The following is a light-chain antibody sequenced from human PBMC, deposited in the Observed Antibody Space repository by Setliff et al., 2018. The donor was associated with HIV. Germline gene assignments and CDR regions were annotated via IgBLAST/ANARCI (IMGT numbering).Light chain of an antibody. CDR1: SSDVGGYYS. CDR3: SSYTGSTTLV. V-gene: IGLV2-14*03. Sequence: QSVLTQPASVSGSPGQSITISCTGISSDVGGYYSVSWYQQHPGKAPKLMIYDVINRPSGVSNRFSGSRSGNTASLTISGLQVEDEADYYCSSYTGSTTLVFGTGTKVTVL. CDR2: DVI. J-gene: IGLJ1*01.